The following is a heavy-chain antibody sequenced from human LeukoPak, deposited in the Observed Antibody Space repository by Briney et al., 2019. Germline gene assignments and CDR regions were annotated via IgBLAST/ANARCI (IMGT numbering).Heavy chain of an antibody. J-gene: IGHJ4*02. V-gene: IGHV3-30-3*01. Sequence: GGSLRLSCAASGFTFSSYAMHCVRQAPGKGLEWVAVISYDGSNKYYADFVKGRFTISRDNSKNTLYLQMNSLRAEDTAVYYCARAGGSIVGATFRYWGQGTLVTVSS. D-gene: IGHD1-26*01. CDR2: ISYDGSNK. CDR1: GFTFSSYA. CDR3: ARAGGSIVGATFRY.